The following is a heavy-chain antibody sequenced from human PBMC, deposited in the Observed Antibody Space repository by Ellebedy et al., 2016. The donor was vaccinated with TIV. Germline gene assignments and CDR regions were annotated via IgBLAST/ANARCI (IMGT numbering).Heavy chain of an antibody. D-gene: IGHD5-24*01. Sequence: GESLKISCAASGFTFSSYAMSWVRQAPGKGLEWVSAISGSGGSTYYADSVKGRFTISRDNSKNTLYLQMNSLRAEDTAVYYCAKDPGDGYFYWGQGTLVTVSS. CDR3: AKDPGDGYFY. CDR1: GFTFSSYA. V-gene: IGHV3-23*01. CDR2: ISGSGGST. J-gene: IGHJ4*02.